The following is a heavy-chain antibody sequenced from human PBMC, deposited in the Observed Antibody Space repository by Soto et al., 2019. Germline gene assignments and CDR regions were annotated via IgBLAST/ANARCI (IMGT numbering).Heavy chain of an antibody. D-gene: IGHD3-22*01. V-gene: IGHV5-10-1*01. CDR3: VRVPIGHSDDSGYSDS. J-gene: IGHJ5*01. CDR2: IAPTDSYT. CDR1: GYNFPGYW. Sequence: GESLKISCTASGYNFPGYWIGWVRQMPGKGLEWMGRIAPTDSYTNYSPSFHGHVTMSVDRSTSTAYLQWGSLKASDTAMYYCVRVPIGHSDDSGYSDSWGQGTQVTVSS.